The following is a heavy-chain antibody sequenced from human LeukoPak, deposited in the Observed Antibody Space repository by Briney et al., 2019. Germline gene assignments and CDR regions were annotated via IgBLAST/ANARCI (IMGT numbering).Heavy chain of an antibody. Sequence: GGSLKISCKTSGYSFTTYWIGWVRQMPGRGLGWMGIIYPGDSDTRYSPSFQGQVTISADKSISTAYLQWSSLKASDTAMYYCARVSTSYYYDSSGYCGFDYWGQGTLVTVSS. V-gene: IGHV5-51*01. CDR1: GYSFTTYW. D-gene: IGHD3-22*01. CDR3: ARVSTSYYYDSSGYCGFDY. J-gene: IGHJ4*02. CDR2: IYPGDSDT.